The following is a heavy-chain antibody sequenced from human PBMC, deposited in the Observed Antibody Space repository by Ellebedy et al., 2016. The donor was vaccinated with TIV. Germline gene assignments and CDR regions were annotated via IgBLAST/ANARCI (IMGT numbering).Heavy chain of an antibody. Sequence: SQTLSLTCAISGDSVSSNSATWHWIRQSPSRGLEWLGRTYFRSKWYHDYALSVTGRIRINPDTSKNQFSLQLNSLTPEDTAVHYCARDHNNGWYFDYWGQGTLVTVSS. CDR2: TYFRSKWYH. J-gene: IGHJ4*02. CDR3: ARDHNNGWYFDY. CDR1: GDSVSSNSAT. D-gene: IGHD6-19*01. V-gene: IGHV6-1*01.